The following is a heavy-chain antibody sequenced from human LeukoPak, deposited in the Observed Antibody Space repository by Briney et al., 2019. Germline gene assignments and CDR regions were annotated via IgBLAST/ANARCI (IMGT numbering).Heavy chain of an antibody. Sequence: GGSLRLSCAASGLTFSKYWMLWVRQAPGKGLESVSRINTDGTVTTYADSVKGRFTVSRDNPDNTMFLQMNSVRDEDTAVYYCATKQWLAPPPDSWGQGTPVTVSS. CDR2: INTDGTVT. CDR3: ATKQWLAPPPDS. V-gene: IGHV3-74*01. CDR1: GLTFSKYW. D-gene: IGHD6-19*01. J-gene: IGHJ4*02.